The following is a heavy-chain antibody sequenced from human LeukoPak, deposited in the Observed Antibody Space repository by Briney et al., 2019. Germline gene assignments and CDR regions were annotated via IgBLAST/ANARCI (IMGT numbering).Heavy chain of an antibody. D-gene: IGHD3-10*01. CDR1: GFTVSSNY. J-gene: IGHJ4*02. CDR3: AREIFGSGSYPDF. CDR2: IYSGGST. V-gene: IGHV3-53*01. Sequence: PGGSLRLSCAASGFTVSSNYMSWVRQAPGKGLEWVSVIYSGGSTYYADSVKGRFTISRDNSKNTVSLQMNNLRPEDTAVYYCAREIFGSGSYPDFWGQGPLVTVSS.